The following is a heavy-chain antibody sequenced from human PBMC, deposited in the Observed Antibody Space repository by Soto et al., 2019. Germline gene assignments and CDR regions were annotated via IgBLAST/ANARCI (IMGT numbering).Heavy chain of an antibody. CDR3: ATGGSYCRTTGCLYCDLEL. CDR1: GDSISSNRW. CDR2: IYHSGTT. J-gene: IGHJ2*01. D-gene: IGHD2-2*01. V-gene: IGHV4-4*02. Sequence: QVQLQESGPGLVRASGTLSLTCAVSGDSISSNRWWSWVRQPPGKGLAWIGEIYHSGTTNYNQSLKSRVNISVDKYKNQFSLNLNSVTAADTAVYYCATGGSYCRTTGCLYCDLELWGRGTLVSVSS.